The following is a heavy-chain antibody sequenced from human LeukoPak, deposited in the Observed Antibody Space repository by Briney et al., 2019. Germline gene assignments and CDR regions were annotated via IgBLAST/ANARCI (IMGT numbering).Heavy chain of an antibody. D-gene: IGHD2-21*01. CDR3: ARHVLVDAFDI. CDR2: IYYSGST. J-gene: IGHJ3*02. Sequence: SETLSLTCTVSGGSISSSSYYWGWIRQPPGKGLEWIGSIYYSGSTSYNPYLKSRVTTSVATSKNHFSLKLIPVTAPARAVYYCARHVLVDAFDIWGQGTVVTVSS. V-gene: IGHV4-39*01. CDR1: GGSISSSSYY.